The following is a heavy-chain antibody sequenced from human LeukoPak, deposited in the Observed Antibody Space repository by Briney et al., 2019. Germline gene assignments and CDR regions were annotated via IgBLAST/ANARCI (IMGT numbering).Heavy chain of an antibody. V-gene: IGHV1-18*01. CDR1: GYTFTSYG. CDR2: INAYNGNT. CDR3: ARDRHGLLWFGELSKYWFDP. D-gene: IGHD3-10*01. J-gene: IGHJ5*02. Sequence: GASVKVSCKASGYTFTSYGISWVRQAPGQGLGWMGWINAYNGNTNYAQKLLGRVTMTTDTSTSTAYMELRSLRSDDTAVYYCARDRHGLLWFGELSKYWFDPWGQGTLVTVSS.